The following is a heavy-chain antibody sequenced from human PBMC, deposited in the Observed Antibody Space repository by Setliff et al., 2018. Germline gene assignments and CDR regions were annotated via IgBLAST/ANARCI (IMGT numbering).Heavy chain of an antibody. CDR3: ARNWATAQHYYYGMDV. CDR1: GFTFSSYE. V-gene: IGHV3-48*03. CDR2: ISSSGSTI. J-gene: IGHJ6*02. Sequence: PGGSLRLSCAASGFTFSSYEMNWVRQAPGKGLEWVSYISSSGSTIYYADSVKGRFTISRDNAKNSLYLQMSSLRAEDTAVYYCARNWATAQHYYYGMDVWGQGTTVTVSS. D-gene: IGHD2-21*02.